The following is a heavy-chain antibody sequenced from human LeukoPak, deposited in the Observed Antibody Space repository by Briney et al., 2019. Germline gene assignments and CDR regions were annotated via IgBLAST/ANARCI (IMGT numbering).Heavy chain of an antibody. V-gene: IGHV4-4*02. D-gene: IGHD1-7*01. CDR2: IYHSGST. Sequence: PSGTLSLTCAVSGGSISSSNWWSWVRQPPGKGLEWIGEIYHSGSTNYNPSLKSRVTISVETSKNQFSLKLTSVTAADTAVYYCARVGITGTAPDYWGLGTLVTVSS. CDR3: ARVGITGTAPDY. J-gene: IGHJ4*02. CDR1: GGSISSSNW.